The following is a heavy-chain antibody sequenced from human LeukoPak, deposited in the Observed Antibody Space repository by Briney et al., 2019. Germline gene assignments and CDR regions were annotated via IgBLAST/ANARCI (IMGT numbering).Heavy chain of an antibody. J-gene: IGHJ4*02. V-gene: IGHV3-7*03. Sequence: GGSLRLYCAASGFTFSRYWMSWVRQVPRKGLEWVANIKQDGSDKYYVDSVKGRFTISRDNAKNTLYLQMNSLRAEDTAVYYCARTNLAAAGPFDYWGQGTLVTVSS. CDR3: ARTNLAAAGPFDY. D-gene: IGHD6-13*01. CDR2: IKQDGSDK. CDR1: GFTFSRYW.